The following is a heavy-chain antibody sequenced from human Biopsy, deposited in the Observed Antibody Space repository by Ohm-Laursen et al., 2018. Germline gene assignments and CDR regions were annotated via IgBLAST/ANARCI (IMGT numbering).Heavy chain of an antibody. CDR1: GYAVNDYF. CDR2: ISPNSGGT. J-gene: IGHJ4*02. V-gene: IGHV1-2*02. Sequence: SVKVSCKGSGYAVNDYFLHWLRQAPGQGPEWMGWISPNSGGTNYAQKFQGRVTMTTDTSTSTVYLELRRLISDDTAVYYCARAAFGPFDSWGQGALVTVSS. CDR3: ARAAFGPFDS. D-gene: IGHD3-16*01.